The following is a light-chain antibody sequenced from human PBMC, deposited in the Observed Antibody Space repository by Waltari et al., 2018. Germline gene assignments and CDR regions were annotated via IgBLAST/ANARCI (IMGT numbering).Light chain of an antibody. CDR3: QQYYTTPLT. Sequence: DIVMTQSPDSLAVSLGERATINCKSSQSVLYSSNNKNYLAWYQQKPGQPPKLLIYWASTRECGVPDRFSGSGSATDFALTISSLQAEDVAVYYCQQYYTTPLTFGGGTKVEIK. CDR1: QSVLYSSNNKNY. CDR2: WAS. V-gene: IGKV4-1*01. J-gene: IGKJ4*01.